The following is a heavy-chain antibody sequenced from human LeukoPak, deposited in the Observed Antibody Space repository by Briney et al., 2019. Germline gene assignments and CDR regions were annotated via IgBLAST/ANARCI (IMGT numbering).Heavy chain of an antibody. J-gene: IGHJ4*02. Sequence: GGSLRLSCAASGFTFSSYSMNWVRQAPGKGLEWVSSISSSSSYIYYADSVKGRFTISRANSKNTVYLQMGSLRPEDMAVYYCARGVGYFDSTGYFMYYFDYWGQGALVTVSS. CDR1: GFTFSSYS. D-gene: IGHD3-22*01. CDR3: ARGVGYFDSTGYFMYYFDY. CDR2: ISSSSSYI. V-gene: IGHV3-21*01.